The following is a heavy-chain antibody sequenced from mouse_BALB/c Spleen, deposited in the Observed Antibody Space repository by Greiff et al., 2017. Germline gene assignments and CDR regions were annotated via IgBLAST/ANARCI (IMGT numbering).Heavy chain of an antibody. CDR2: ISYSGST. J-gene: IGHJ4*01. CDR1: GYSITSDYA. V-gene: IGHV3-2*02. Sequence: EVMLVESGPGLVKPSQSLSLTCTVTGYSITSDYAWNWIRQFPGNKLEWMGYISYSGSTSYNPSLKSRISITRDTSKNQFFLQLNSVTTEDTATYYCAREVPPDAMDYWGQGTSVTVSS. CDR3: AREVPPDAMDY. D-gene: IGHD6-1*01.